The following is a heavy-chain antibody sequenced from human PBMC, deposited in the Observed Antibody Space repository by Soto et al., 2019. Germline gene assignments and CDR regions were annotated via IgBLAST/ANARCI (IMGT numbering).Heavy chain of an antibody. V-gene: IGHV4-39*01. CDR2: IHYSGRA. Sequence: QLHLQESGPGLVKPSETLSLICTVSGGSITSNDYYWGWLRQPPGKGLEWVGNIHYSGRAFYNPSLKSRVTIYVDTSKNQFPLKLSSVTAADTAVYYCADMRGQWLPRDWGQGTLVTVSS. CDR3: ADMRGQWLPRD. D-gene: IGHD6-19*01. CDR1: GGSITSNDYY. J-gene: IGHJ4*02.